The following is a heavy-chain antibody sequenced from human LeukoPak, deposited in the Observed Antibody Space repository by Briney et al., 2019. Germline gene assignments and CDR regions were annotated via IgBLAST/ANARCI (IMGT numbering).Heavy chain of an antibody. J-gene: IGHJ6*03. CDR1: GYSISSGYY. V-gene: IGHV4-38-2*02. Sequence: SETLSLTCTVSGYSISSGYYWGWIRQPPGKGLVWIGSIYHSGSTYYNPSLKSRVTMSVDTSKNQFSLKLSSVTAADTAVYYCARGYNGGWYVDYYYYMDVWGKGTTVTVSS. CDR2: IYHSGST. CDR3: ARGYNGGWYVDYYYYMDV. D-gene: IGHD6-19*01.